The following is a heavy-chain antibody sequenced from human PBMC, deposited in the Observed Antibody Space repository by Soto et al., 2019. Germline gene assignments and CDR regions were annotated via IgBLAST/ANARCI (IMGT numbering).Heavy chain of an antibody. CDR2: INPNSGGT. J-gene: IGHJ6*02. V-gene: IGHV1-2*04. Sequence: DRGDTNTGRSMHWVRQANEQGLEWMGWINPNSGGTNYAQKFQGWVTMTRDTSISTAYMELSRLRSDDTAVYFCARVAVAGTDYYYGMDVWGQGTTVTVSS. CDR1: GDTNTGRS. CDR3: ARVAVAGTDYYYGMDV. D-gene: IGHD6-19*01.